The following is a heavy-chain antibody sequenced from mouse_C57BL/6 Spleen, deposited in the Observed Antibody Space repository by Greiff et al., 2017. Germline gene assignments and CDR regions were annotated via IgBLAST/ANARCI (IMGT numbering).Heavy chain of an antibody. V-gene: IGHV1-80*01. J-gene: IGHJ4*01. CDR1: GYAFSSYW. Sequence: QVQLQQSGAELVKPGASVKISCKASGYAFSSYWMNWVKQRPGKGLEWIGQIYPGDGDTNYNGKFKGKATLTADKSSSTAYMQLSSLTSEDSAVYFCARSVVVNHYYAMDYWGQGTSVTVSS. CDR3: ARSVVVNHYYAMDY. D-gene: IGHD1-1*01. CDR2: IYPGDGDT.